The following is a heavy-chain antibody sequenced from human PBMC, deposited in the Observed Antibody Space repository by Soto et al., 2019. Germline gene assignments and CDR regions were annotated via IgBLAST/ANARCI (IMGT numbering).Heavy chain of an antibody. CDR3: AQVGATGTY. V-gene: IGHV1-69*01. CDR1: GGTYSNYA. CDR2: IIPIIGST. J-gene: IGHJ4*02. Sequence: QLVQSGAEVKKPGASVKVSCKASGGTYSNYAISWVRQAPGQGLEWMGAIIPIIGSTDNAQKFQGRVSLTADESTSTVYMVLGSLTSEDTAVYSCAQVGATGTYWGQGTLVTVSS. D-gene: IGHD1-26*01.